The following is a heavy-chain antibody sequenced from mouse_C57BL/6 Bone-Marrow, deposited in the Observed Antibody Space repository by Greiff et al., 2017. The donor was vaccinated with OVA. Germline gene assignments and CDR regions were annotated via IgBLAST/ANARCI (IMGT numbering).Heavy chain of an antibody. CDR1: GYTFTSYW. Sequence: QVHVKQPGAELVKPGASVKLSCKASGYTFTSYWMQWVKQRPGQGLEWIGEIDPSDSYTNYNQKFKGKATLTVDTSSSTAYMQLSSLTSEDSAVYDGASPLYDGYSWFAYWGQGTLVTVSA. V-gene: IGHV1-50*01. J-gene: IGHJ3*01. CDR2: IDPSDSYT. D-gene: IGHD2-3*01. CDR3: ASPLYDGYSWFAY.